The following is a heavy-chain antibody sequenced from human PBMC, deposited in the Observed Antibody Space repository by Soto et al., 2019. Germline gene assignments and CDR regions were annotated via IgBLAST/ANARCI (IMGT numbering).Heavy chain of an antibody. CDR2: IIPIFGTA. Sequence: QVQLVQSGAEVKEPGSSVKVSCKASGGSFSSYAISWVRQAPGQGLEWMGGIIPIFGTADYAQKFQARVTITADESTSTGNMELSSLRSEDTAVYYCASHYDSSGYYYRGLDYWGQGTLVTVAS. CDR1: GGSFSSYA. V-gene: IGHV1-69*12. J-gene: IGHJ4*02. CDR3: ASHYDSSGYYYRGLDY. D-gene: IGHD3-22*01.